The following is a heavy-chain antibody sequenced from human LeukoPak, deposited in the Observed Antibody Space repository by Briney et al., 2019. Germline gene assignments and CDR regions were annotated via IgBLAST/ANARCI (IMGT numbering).Heavy chain of an antibody. CDR3: ARASQSYYGSGSYYHNFDY. CDR2: IIPILGIA. V-gene: IGHV1-69*04. Sequence: SVKVSCKASGGTFSSYAISWVRQAPGQGLEWMGRIIPILGIANYAQKFQGRVTITADKSTSTAYMELSSLRSENTAVYYCARASQSYYGSGSYYHNFDYWGQGTLVTVSS. CDR1: GGTFSSYA. J-gene: IGHJ4*02. D-gene: IGHD3-10*01.